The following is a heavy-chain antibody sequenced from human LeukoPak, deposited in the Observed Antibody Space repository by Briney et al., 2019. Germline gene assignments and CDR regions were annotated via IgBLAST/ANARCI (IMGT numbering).Heavy chain of an antibody. CDR2: TRNKGNSYIT. J-gene: IGHJ4*02. CDR1: GFTFSDHF. V-gene: IGHV3-72*01. D-gene: IGHD1-26*01. CDR3: ASIRGTFGY. Sequence: PGGSLRLSCAASGFTFSDHFLDWVRQAPGKGLEWVGRTRNKGNSYITEYSASVKGRFTISRDDSKNSLYLQMSSLKTDDAAMYYCASIRGTFGYWGQGTLVTVSS.